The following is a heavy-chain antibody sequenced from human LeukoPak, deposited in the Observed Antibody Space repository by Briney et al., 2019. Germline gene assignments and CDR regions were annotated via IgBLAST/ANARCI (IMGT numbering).Heavy chain of an antibody. J-gene: IGHJ4*02. CDR2: IKTKTDGATT. CDR1: GFAFSDVW. D-gene: IGHD5-12*01. Sequence: GGSLTLSCAASGFAFSDVWMTWVRQAQGRGLEWVGRIKTKTDGATTDYAAPVKGRFTILRDDSANMLYLQMTSLRTEDTALYYCTTATELIVATIPDNWGQGTLVTVSS. V-gene: IGHV3-15*01. CDR3: TTATELIVATIPDN.